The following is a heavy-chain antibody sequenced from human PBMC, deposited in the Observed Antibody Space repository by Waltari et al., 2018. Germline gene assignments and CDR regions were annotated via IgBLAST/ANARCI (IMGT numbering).Heavy chain of an antibody. CDR1: GYSISSGYY. D-gene: IGHD3-22*01. CDR3: ASSPYYYDSSGYHDAFDI. Sequence: QVQLQESGPGLVKPSETLSLTCAVSGYSISSGYYWGWIRQPPGKGLEWIGSIYHSGSTYSNPSLKGRVTISVDTSKNQFSLKLSSVTAADTAVYYCASSPYYYDSSGYHDAFDIWGQGTMVTVSS. J-gene: IGHJ3*02. V-gene: IGHV4-38-2*01. CDR2: IYHSGST.